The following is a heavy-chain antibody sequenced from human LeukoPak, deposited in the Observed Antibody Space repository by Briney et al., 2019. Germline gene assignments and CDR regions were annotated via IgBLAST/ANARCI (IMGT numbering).Heavy chain of an antibody. Sequence: AGGSLRLSCAASGFTFSSYAMHWVRQAPGKGLEWVAVISYDGSNKYYADSVKGRFTISRDNSKNTLYLQMNSLRAEDTAVYYCARDSSQGETSNYYYYYMDVWGKGTTVTVSS. D-gene: IGHD6-13*01. V-gene: IGHV3-30*04. CDR2: ISYDGSNK. CDR1: GFTFSSYA. J-gene: IGHJ6*03. CDR3: ARDSSQGETSNYYYYYMDV.